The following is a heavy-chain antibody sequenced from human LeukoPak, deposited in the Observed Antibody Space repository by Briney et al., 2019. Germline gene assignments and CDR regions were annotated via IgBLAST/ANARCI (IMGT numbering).Heavy chain of an antibody. V-gene: IGHV3-23*01. CDR2: ISGSPGST. D-gene: IGHD6-13*01. Sequence: GGSLRLSCAASGFTFSSYAMSWVRQAPGKGLEWVSAISGSPGSTYYADSVKGRFTISRDNSKNTLYLQMNSLRTEDTAVYYCARGAARSHYYYMDVWGKGTTVTISS. CDR3: ARGAARSHYYYMDV. CDR1: GFTFSSYA. J-gene: IGHJ6*03.